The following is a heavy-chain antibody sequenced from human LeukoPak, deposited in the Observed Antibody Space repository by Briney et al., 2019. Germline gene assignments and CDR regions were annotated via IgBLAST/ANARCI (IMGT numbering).Heavy chain of an antibody. D-gene: IGHD3-9*01. V-gene: IGHV4-4*07. CDR2: IYTSGST. J-gene: IGHJ5*02. CDR3: ARSPHPLRYFDWLLYQKGNWFDP. CDR1: GGSISSYY. Sequence: SETLSLTCTVSGGSISSYYWSRIRQPAGKGLEWIGRIYTSGSTNYNPSLKSRVTMSVDTSKNQFSLKLSSVTAADTAVYYCARSPHPLRYFDWLLYQKGNWFDPWGQGTLVTVSS.